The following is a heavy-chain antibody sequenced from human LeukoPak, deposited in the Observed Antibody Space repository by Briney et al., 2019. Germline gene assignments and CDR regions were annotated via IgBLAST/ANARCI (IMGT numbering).Heavy chain of an antibody. CDR3: AREPMAGSFDY. CDR2: IYYSGST. Sequence: PSETLSLTCTVSGGSISSYYWSWIRQPPGKGLEWIGYIYYSGSTNYNPSLKSRVTISVDTSKNQFSLKLSSVTAADTAVYYCAREPMAGSFDYWGQGTLVTVSS. V-gene: IGHV4-59*01. CDR1: GGSISSYY. D-gene: IGHD3-10*01. J-gene: IGHJ4*02.